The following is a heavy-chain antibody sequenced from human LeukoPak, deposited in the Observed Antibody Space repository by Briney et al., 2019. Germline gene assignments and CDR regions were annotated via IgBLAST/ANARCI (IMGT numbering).Heavy chain of an antibody. CDR3: ARDPDRLGYCSGGSCYYYMDV. D-gene: IGHD2-15*01. CDR1: GYTFTVYY. V-gene: IGHV1-2*06. CDR2: INPNSGGT. J-gene: IGHJ6*03. Sequence: GASVKVSCKASGYTFTVYYMHWVRQAPGQGLEWMGRINPNSGGTNYAQKFQGRVTMTRDTSISTAYMELSRLRSDDTAVYYCARDPDRLGYCSGGSCYYYMDVWGKGTTVTVSS.